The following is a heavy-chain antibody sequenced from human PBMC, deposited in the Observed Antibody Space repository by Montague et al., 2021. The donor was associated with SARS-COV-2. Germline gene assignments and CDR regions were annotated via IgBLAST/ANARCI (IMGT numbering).Heavy chain of an antibody. Sequence: SETLSLTCTVSNGSISSYYLSWVRQPPGNRLEWIGYIYYRGSTNYNPSLESRVTMSVDTAKNQFSLKLTSVTAADTAVYFCAREGLNNWFDLWGQGTLVIVSS. CDR1: NGSISSYY. CDR3: AREGLNNWFDL. CDR2: IYYRGST. V-gene: IGHV4-59*01. J-gene: IGHJ5*02.